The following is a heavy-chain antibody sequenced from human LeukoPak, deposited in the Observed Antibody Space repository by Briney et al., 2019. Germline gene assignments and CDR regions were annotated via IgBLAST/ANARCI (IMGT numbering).Heavy chain of an antibody. CDR2: INPNSGGT. CDR3: ARDMKRSRARWENLGFDP. J-gene: IGHJ5*02. CDR1: GYTLTGYY. Sequence: ASVKVSCKASGYTLTGYYMHWVRQAPGQGLEWMGWINPNSGGTNYAQKFQGRVTMTRDTSISTAYMELSRLRSDDTAVYYCARDMKRSRARWENLGFDPWGQGTLVTVSS. D-gene: IGHD1-26*01. V-gene: IGHV1-2*02.